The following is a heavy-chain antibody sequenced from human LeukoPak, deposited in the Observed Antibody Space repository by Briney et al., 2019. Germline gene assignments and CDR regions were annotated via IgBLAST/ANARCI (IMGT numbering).Heavy chain of an antibody. CDR3: ARGRGIAAAGTFRTGYMDV. D-gene: IGHD6-13*01. CDR1: GDFITAYY. Sequence: SETLSLTCTVSGDFITAYYWSWIRQPPGKGLEWIGYVYYTGSTEYNPSLRSRVTISLEMSKHQFSRNLTSVTAADTAVYYCARGRGIAAAGTFRTGYMDVWGKGTTVTISS. V-gene: IGHV4-59*01. J-gene: IGHJ6*03. CDR2: VYYTGST.